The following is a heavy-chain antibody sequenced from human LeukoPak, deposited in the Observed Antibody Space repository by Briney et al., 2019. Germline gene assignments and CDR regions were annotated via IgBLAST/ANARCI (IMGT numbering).Heavy chain of an antibody. V-gene: IGHV4-61*02. CDR1: GGSLSSGSYY. D-gene: IGHD3-9*01. J-gene: IGHJ4*02. CDR2: IYTSGST. Sequence: SQTLSLTCTVSGGSLSSGSYYWSWLRQPAGRGLEWIGRIYTSGSTNYNPSLKSRATISVDTSKNQFSLKLSSVTAADTAVYYCAREVYDILTGYPSWGQGTLVTVSS. CDR3: AREVYDILTGYPS.